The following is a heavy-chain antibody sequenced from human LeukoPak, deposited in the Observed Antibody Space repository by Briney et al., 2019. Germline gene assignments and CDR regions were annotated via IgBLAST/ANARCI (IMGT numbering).Heavy chain of an antibody. J-gene: IGHJ4*02. D-gene: IGHD3-22*01. V-gene: IGHV3-23*01. CDR1: GFTFSSYA. CDR2: ISGSGGST. Sequence: GGSLRLSCAASGFTFSSYAMSWVRQAPGKGLEWVSAISGSGGSTYYADSVKGRFTISRDNAKNTLYLQMNSLRAEDTAVYYCARDPEKNYYDSSGYYNKWGQGTLVTVSS. CDR3: ARDPEKNYYDSSGYYNK.